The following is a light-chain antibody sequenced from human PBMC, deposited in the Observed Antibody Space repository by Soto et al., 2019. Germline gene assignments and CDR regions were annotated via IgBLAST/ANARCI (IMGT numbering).Light chain of an antibody. V-gene: IGKV3-20*01. CDR3: QQYSSSPLT. J-gene: IGKJ4*01. Sequence: EIVLTQSPGTLSLSPGERATLSCRASQRVSSSFLAWYQQKPGQAPRLLIYGASSRATGIPDRFSGSGSGTDFTLTISRLEPEDVAVYYCQQYSSSPLTFGGGTQVEIK. CDR2: GAS. CDR1: QRVSSSF.